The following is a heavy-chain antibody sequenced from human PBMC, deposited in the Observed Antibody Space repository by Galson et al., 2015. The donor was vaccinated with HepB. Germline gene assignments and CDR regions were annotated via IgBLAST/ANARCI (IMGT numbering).Heavy chain of an antibody. CDR2: ISAYNGNT. CDR3: ASTRVRGRYCSGGSCSNGMDV. Sequence: SVKVSCKASGYTFTSYGISWVRQAPGQGLEWMGWISAYNGNTNYAQKLQGRVTMTTDTSTSTAYMELRSLRSDDTAVYYCASTRVRGRYCSGGSCSNGMDVWGQGTTVTVSS. CDR1: GYTFTSYG. D-gene: IGHD2-15*01. V-gene: IGHV1-18*04. J-gene: IGHJ6*02.